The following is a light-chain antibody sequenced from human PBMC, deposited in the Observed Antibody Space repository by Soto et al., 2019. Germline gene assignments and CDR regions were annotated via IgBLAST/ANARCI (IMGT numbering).Light chain of an antibody. Sequence: QSALTQPASVSGSPGQSITISCTGTSSDVGGYNYVSWYQQHPGKAPKLMIYEVSHRPSGASNRFSGSKSGNTASLTISGLQAEDEADYYCSSYTSSSTWVFGGGTKLTVL. CDR3: SSYTSSSTWV. J-gene: IGLJ3*02. V-gene: IGLV2-14*01. CDR1: SSDVGGYNY. CDR2: EVS.